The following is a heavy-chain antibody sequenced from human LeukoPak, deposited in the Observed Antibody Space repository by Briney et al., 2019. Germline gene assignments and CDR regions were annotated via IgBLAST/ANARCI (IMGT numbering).Heavy chain of an antibody. V-gene: IGHV4-59*08. Sequence: PSETLSLTCTVSGGSISSHYWSWIRQPPGKGLEWIGYIYYSGSTNYNPSLKSRVTISVDTSKNQFSLKLSSVTAADTAVYYCARYHCSGGTCYHFDYWGQGTLVIVSS. CDR1: GGSISSHY. J-gene: IGHJ4*02. CDR2: IYYSGST. D-gene: IGHD2-15*01. CDR3: ARYHCSGGTCYHFDY.